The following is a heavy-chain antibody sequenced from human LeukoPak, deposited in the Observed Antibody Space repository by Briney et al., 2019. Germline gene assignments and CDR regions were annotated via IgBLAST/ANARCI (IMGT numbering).Heavy chain of an antibody. Sequence: ASVKVSCKASGYTFTSYDIDWVRQATGQGLEWMGWMNPNSGNTGYAQKFQGRVTMTRNTSISTAYMELSSLRSEDTAVYYCARGEVVPAATYYYYYMDVWGKGTTVTVSS. CDR3: ARGEVVPAATYYYYYMDV. CDR1: GYTFTSYD. CDR2: MNPNSGNT. D-gene: IGHD2-2*01. J-gene: IGHJ6*03. V-gene: IGHV1-8*01.